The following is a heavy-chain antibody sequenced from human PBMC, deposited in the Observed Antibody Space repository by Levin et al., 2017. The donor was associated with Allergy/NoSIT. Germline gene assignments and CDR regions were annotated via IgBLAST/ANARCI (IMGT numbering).Heavy chain of an antibody. CDR2: IWYDGSNK. D-gene: IGHD3-3*01. J-gene: IGHJ4*02. CDR1: GFTFSSYG. V-gene: IGHV3-33*01. Sequence: GESLKISCAASGFTFSSYGMHWVRQAPGKGLEWVAVIWYDGSNKYYADSVKGRFTISRDNSKNTLYLQMNSLRAEDTAVYYCAREADYDFLSGYPQPTKDWGQGTLVTVSS. CDR3: AREADYDFLSGYPQPTKD.